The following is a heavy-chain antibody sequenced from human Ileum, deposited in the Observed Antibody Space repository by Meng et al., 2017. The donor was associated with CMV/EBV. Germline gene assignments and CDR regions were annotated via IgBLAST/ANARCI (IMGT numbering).Heavy chain of an antibody. Sequence: GESLKISCAASGFTFSSYAMSWGRQAPGKGLEWGSAISGSGGSTYYADSVKGRFTISRDNSKNTLYLQMNSLRAEDTAVYYCAKDAVQWLVLTDAFDIWGQGTMVTVSS. V-gene: IGHV3-23*01. CDR3: AKDAVQWLVLTDAFDI. CDR1: GFTFSSYA. J-gene: IGHJ3*02. D-gene: IGHD6-19*01. CDR2: ISGSGGST.